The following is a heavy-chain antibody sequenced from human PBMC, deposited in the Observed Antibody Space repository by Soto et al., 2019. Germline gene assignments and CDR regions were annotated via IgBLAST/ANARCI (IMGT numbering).Heavy chain of an antibody. CDR2: IDPSDSYT. J-gene: IGHJ6*01. CDR3: ARRQRRTYYYYDMWV. V-gene: IGHV5-10-1*01. CDR1: GYSFTSYW. Sequence: GESLKISCKGSGYSFTSYWISWVRQMPGKGLERMGRIDPSDSYTNYSPSFQGHVTISADKSISTASLQWSRLKASDTATYYCARRQRRTYYYYDMWVWGQGTTGAVSS.